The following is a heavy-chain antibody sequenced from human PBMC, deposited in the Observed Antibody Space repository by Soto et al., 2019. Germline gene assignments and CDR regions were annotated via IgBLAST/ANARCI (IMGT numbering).Heavy chain of an antibody. CDR2: IYSGGSK. Sequence: GGSLRLSCAASGFTVSSNYMSWVRQAPGKGLEWVSVIYSGGSKYYADSVKGRFTISRHNSKKKLYLQMNSLRAEDTAVYYCARATHYGDYEYYFDYWGQGTLVTVSS. V-gene: IGHV3-53*04. CDR3: ARATHYGDYEYYFDY. J-gene: IGHJ4*02. CDR1: GFTVSSNY. D-gene: IGHD4-17*01.